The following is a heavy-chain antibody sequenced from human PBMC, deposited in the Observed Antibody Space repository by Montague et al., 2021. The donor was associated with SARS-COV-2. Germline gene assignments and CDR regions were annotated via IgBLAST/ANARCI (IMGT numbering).Heavy chain of an antibody. CDR3: WRGGGIGGSDS. J-gene: IGHJ4*02. V-gene: IGHV4-39*01. CDR1: GGSFSSTRYY. Sequence: SETLSLTCTFYGGSFSSTRYYWSWIRQPPGKGLEWIGTIYYTETTYYNPAPKSGTTFYIPSPKSRVTILVDAAKNQVSLTLGSVTAADTAVYYCWRGGGIGGSDSWGQGTLVTVSS. CDR2: IYYTETTYYNPAPKSGTT. D-gene: IGHD6-13*01.